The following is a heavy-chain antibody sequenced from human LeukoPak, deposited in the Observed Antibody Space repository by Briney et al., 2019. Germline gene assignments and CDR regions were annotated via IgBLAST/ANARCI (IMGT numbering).Heavy chain of an antibody. CDR2: ISTSNGNT. Sequence: APVKVSCKASGYTFTSYGISWVRQAPGQGLEWMGWISTSNGNTNYAQKFQGRVTMTTDTSTSTAYMELRSLRSDDTAVYYCARKYSSSWYSWFDPWGQGTLVTVSS. V-gene: IGHV1-18*01. J-gene: IGHJ5*02. CDR1: GYTFTSYG. D-gene: IGHD6-13*01. CDR3: ARKYSSSWYSWFDP.